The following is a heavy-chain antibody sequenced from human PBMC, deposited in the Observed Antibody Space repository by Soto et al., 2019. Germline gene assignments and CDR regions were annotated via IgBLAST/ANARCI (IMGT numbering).Heavy chain of an antibody. J-gene: IGHJ6*02. V-gene: IGHV3-48*02. Sequence: GGSLRLSCAASGFTFSSYSMNWVRQAPGKGLEWVSYISSSSSTIYYADSVKGRFTISRDNAKNSLYLKMNSLRDEDTAVYYCARDRCSSTSCYAGYYYYGMDVWGQGTTVTVSS. D-gene: IGHD2-2*01. CDR1: GFTFSSYS. CDR2: ISSSSSTI. CDR3: ARDRCSSTSCYAGYYYYGMDV.